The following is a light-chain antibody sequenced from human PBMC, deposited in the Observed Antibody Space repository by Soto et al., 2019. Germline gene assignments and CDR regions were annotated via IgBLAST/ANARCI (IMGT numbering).Light chain of an antibody. CDR2: DVS. V-gene: IGKV1-33*01. CDR3: QQYENLPIT. Sequence: DIQMPQSPSSLSASVGDRVTITCQASQDITNYLNWYQQKPGKAPKMLIYDVSNLETWVPSRFSGSGSGTDCTFTISRLQHEDIATYYGQQYENLPITFGQGKRLEI. CDR1: QDITNY. J-gene: IGKJ5*01.